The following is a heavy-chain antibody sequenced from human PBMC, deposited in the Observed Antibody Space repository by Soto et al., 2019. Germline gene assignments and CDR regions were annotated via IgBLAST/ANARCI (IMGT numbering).Heavy chain of an antibody. CDR2: SRNKANSYTT. Sequence: EVQLVESGGGLVQPGGSLRLSCAASGFTFSDHYMDWVRQAPGKGLEWVGRSRNKANSYTTEYAASVKGRFTISRDGAENSLYLQMNSMKTEDTAIYYCTRLVGPPAWDFDYWGQGALVTVSS. CDR1: GFTFSDHY. D-gene: IGHD1-26*01. V-gene: IGHV3-72*01. J-gene: IGHJ4*02. CDR3: TRLVGPPAWDFDY.